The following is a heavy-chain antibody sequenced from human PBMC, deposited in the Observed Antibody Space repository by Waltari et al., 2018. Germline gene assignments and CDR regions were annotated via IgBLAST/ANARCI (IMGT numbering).Heavy chain of an antibody. D-gene: IGHD2-2*01. CDR3: TRSRYCSTTNCQVYWFDP. CDR2: INADGGST. Sequence: EVHLVETGGGLVQPGESLRLSCAASGFAFSCFWTHWVRQAPGKGLVWVSRINADGGSTSYADSVKGRFTIARDNAKNTLYLEMNGLRGEDTAMYYCTRSRYCSTTNCQVYWFDPWGQGTLVTVSS. V-gene: IGHV3-74*01. J-gene: IGHJ5*02. CDR1: GFAFSCFW.